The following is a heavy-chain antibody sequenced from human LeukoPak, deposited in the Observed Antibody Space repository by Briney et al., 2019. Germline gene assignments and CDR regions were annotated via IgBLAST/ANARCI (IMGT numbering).Heavy chain of an antibody. V-gene: IGHV1-18*01. CDR2: ISGYNANT. Sequence: ASVKVSCKASGYTFTDYSLSWVGQAPGQGLEWMGWISGYNANTNYAQQFQGRVTMTTDTSTSTAYMDLRSLRSDDTAVYYCARECGAYYYDSSGYCNDHWGQGTLVTVSS. CDR1: GYTFTDYS. CDR3: ARECGAYYYDSSGYCNDH. D-gene: IGHD3-22*01. J-gene: IGHJ4*02.